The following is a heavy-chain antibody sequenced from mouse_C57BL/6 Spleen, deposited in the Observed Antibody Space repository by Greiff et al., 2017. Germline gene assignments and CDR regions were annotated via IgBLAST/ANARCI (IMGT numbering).Heavy chain of an antibody. D-gene: IGHD4-1*02. CDR3: GNWDEGWYFDV. CDR1: GYTFTSYW. V-gene: IGHV1-64*01. CDR2: IHPNSGST. J-gene: IGHJ1*03. Sequence: VQLQESGAELVKPGASVKLSCKASGYTFTSYWMHWVKQRPGQGLEWIGMIHPNSGSTNYNEKFKSKATLTVDKSSSTAYMQLSSLTSEDSAVYYCGNWDEGWYFDVWGTGTTVTVSS.